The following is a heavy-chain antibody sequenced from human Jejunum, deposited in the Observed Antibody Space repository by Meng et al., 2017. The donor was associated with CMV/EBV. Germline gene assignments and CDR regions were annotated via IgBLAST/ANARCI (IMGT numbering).Heavy chain of an antibody. CDR1: GGSISSGGYY. J-gene: IGHJ5*02. V-gene: IGHV4-31*03. CDR3: ARASYGSGSPLGESWFDP. D-gene: IGHD3-10*01. Sequence: HLHGSGPGMLNPSQTLVLTFTVSGGSISSGGYYWSWIRQHPGKGLEWIGYIHSSGSTYYNPSLRSRLTISVDTSKNQFSLKLSSVTAADTAVYYCARASYGSGSPLGESWFDPWGQGTLVTVSS. CDR2: IHSSGST.